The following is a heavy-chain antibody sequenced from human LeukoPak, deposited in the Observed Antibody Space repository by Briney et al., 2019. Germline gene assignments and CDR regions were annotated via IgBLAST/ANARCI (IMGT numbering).Heavy chain of an antibody. CDR3: AKGLGYCSSTSCYTAIDY. CDR1: GFSFSSYA. Sequence: GGSLRLSCAASGFSFSSYAMSWVRQAPGKGLEWVSDISGSGGSTYYADSVKGRFTISRDNSKNTLYLQMNSLRAEDTAVYYCAKGLGYCSSTSCYTAIDYWGQGTLVTVSS. D-gene: IGHD2-2*02. V-gene: IGHV3-23*01. J-gene: IGHJ4*02. CDR2: ISGSGGST.